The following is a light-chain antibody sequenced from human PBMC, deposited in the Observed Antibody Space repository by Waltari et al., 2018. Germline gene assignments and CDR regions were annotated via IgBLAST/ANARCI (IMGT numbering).Light chain of an antibody. CDR3: NSRDSSGNHLV. CDR1: SLRSSY. CDR2: GKN. V-gene: IGLV3-19*01. Sequence: SSDLTQDPAVSVALGQTVRITCQGDSLRSSYSRWYQQKPGQAPVLVIYGKNNRPSGIPDRFSGSSSGNTASLTITGAQAEDEADYYCNSRDSSGNHLVFGGGTKLTVL. J-gene: IGLJ3*02.